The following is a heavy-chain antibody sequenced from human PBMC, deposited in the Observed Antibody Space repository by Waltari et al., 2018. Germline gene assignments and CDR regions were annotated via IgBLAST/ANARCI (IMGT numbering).Heavy chain of an antibody. V-gene: IGHV3-30*03. CDR1: GFSLNTQR. CDR3: ARGTDPGYFDY. CDR2: ISNDGTTK. J-gene: IGHJ4*02. Sequence: QVQLAESGGGVVQPGRSLRLSCEASGFSLNTQRMHWVRQSPGKGLEWVAYISNDGTTKHYGDYVKGRFTISRDDSQNTLYLQMNRLRAEDTATYFCARGTDPGYFDYWGQGTLVTVSS.